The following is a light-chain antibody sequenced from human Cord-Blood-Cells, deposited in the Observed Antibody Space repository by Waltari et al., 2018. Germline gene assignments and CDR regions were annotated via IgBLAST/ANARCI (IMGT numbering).Light chain of an antibody. Sequence: QSALTQPPSASGSPGQSVTISCTGTSSDVGGYNYVSWYQQHPGKAPNLMIYEVSKRPSGVPDRFSGSKSGNTASLTVSGLQAEDEAEYYCSSYAGSNNWVFGGGTKLTVL. CDR1: SSDVGGYNY. J-gene: IGLJ3*02. CDR2: EVS. V-gene: IGLV2-8*01. CDR3: SSYAGSNNWV.